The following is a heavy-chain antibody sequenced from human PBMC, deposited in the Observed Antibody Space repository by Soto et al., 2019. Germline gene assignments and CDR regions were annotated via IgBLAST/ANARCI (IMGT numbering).Heavy chain of an antibody. Sequence: GASVKVSCKASGGTFSSYAISWVRQAPGQGLEWMGGIIPIFGTANYAQKFQGRVTITADESTSTAYMELSSLRSEDTAVYYCAADLAPTDPYNWFEPWGQGTLVTVSS. V-gene: IGHV1-69*13. D-gene: IGHD1-1*01. CDR3: AADLAPTDPYNWFEP. CDR2: IIPIFGTA. J-gene: IGHJ5*02. CDR1: GGTFSSYA.